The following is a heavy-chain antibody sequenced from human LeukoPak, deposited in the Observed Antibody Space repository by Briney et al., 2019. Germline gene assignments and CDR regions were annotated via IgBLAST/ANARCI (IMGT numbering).Heavy chain of an antibody. CDR2: ISSSGSTI. CDR1: GFTFSSYE. Sequence: PGGSLRLSCAASGFTFSSYEMNWVRQAPGKGLEWVSYISSSGSTIYYADSVKGRFTISRDNAKNSLYLQMNSLRAEDTAVYYCEGSSTWYNWFDPWGQGTLVTVSS. CDR3: EGSSTWYNWFDP. J-gene: IGHJ5*02. V-gene: IGHV3-48*03. D-gene: IGHD2-2*01.